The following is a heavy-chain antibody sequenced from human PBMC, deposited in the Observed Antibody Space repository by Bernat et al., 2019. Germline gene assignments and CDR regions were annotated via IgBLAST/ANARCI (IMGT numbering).Heavy chain of an antibody. CDR2: INAGNGNT. J-gene: IGHJ6*02. CDR3: ARDWSMWYYGMDV. Sequence: QVQLVQSGAEVKKPGASVKVSCKASGYTFTSSAMHWVRQAPGQRLEWMGWINAGNGNTKYSQKFQGRVTSTRDTSASTAYMELSSLRSEDTAVYYCARDWSMWYYGMDVWGQGTTVTVSS. V-gene: IGHV1-3*01. CDR1: GYTFTSSA. D-gene: IGHD3-3*01.